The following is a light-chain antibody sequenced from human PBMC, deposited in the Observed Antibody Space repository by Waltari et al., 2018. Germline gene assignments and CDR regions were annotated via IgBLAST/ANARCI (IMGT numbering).Light chain of an antibody. CDR2: VIS. J-gene: IGKJ4*01. CDR1: QTINKY. CDR3: QQSDSLPLT. V-gene: IGKV1-39*01. Sequence: DIQMTQSPSSPSASVGDRVPITCRASQTINKYLNWYQKKPGRAPKVLISVISYLHTGVPSRFSGSGSGTDFTLTISCLQPEDFATYYCQQSDSLPLTFGGGTKVEIK.